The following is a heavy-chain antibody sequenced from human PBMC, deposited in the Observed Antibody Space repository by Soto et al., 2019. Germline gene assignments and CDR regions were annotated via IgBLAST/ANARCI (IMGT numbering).Heavy chain of an antibody. V-gene: IGHV1-24*01. D-gene: IGHD2-15*01. Sequence: ASVKVSCKVSGYTLTELSMHWVRQAPGKGLEWMGGFDPDNGDTIYAQKFQGRVTMTEDTSTNTAHMDLSSLRSDDTAVYYCVIQRSGVVYWGQGTLVTVSS. CDR3: VIQRSGVVY. CDR2: FDPDNGDT. J-gene: IGHJ4*02. CDR1: GYTLTELS.